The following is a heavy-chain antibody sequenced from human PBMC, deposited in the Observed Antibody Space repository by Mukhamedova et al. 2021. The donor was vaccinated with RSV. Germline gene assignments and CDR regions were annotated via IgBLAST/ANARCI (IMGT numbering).Heavy chain of an antibody. CDR3: ARDAPTYYYDSSGYYYWYFDL. CDR2: IYTSGST. Sequence: PAGKGLEWIGRIYTSGSTNYNPSLKSRVTISVDTSKNRFSLKLSSVTAADTAVYYCARDAPTYYYDSSGYYYWYFDLWGRGTLVTV. D-gene: IGHD3-22*01. V-gene: IGHV4-61*02. J-gene: IGHJ2*01.